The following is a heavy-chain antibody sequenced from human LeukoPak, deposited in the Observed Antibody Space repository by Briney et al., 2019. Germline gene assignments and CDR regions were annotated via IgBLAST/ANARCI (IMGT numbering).Heavy chain of an antibody. CDR1: GGSFSGYY. J-gene: IGHJ4*02. CDR2: INHSGST. Sequence: SETLSLTCAVYGGSFSGYYWSWIRQPPGKGLEWIGEINHSGSTNYNPSLKSRVTISVDTSKNQFSLKLSSVTAADTAVYYCARNNRGYSDYWGQGTLVTVSS. V-gene: IGHV4-34*01. CDR3: ARNNRGYSDY. D-gene: IGHD3-22*01.